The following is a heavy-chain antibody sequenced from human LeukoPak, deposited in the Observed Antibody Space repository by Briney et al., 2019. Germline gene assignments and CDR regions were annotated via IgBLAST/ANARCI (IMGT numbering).Heavy chain of an antibody. J-gene: IGHJ6*02. D-gene: IGHD6-13*01. V-gene: IGHV4-59*01. CDR2: IYYSGST. CDR1: GGSISSYY. CDR3: ARDEARIAAAGPRYYGMDV. Sequence: SETLSLTCTVSGGSISSYYWSWIRQPPGKGLEWIGYIYYSGSTNYNPSLESRVTISVDTSKNQFSLKLSSVTAADTAVYYCARDEARIAAAGPRYYGMDVWGQGTTVTVSS.